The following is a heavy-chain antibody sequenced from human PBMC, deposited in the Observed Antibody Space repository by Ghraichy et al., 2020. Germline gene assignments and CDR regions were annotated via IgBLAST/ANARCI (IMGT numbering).Heavy chain of an antibody. CDR2: ISSRSTTK. V-gene: IGHV3-48*02. J-gene: IGHJ3*02. D-gene: IGHD2-15*01. CDR1: GFTFGNYS. Sequence: GESLNISCAASGFTFGNYSMNWVRQAPGKGLEWISYISSRSTTKYYADSVKGRFTISRDNAKNSLYLQTDSLRDEDTAVYYCARGGDCSGGTCYLISAFDIWVKEQWSVSLQ. CDR3: ARGGDCSGGTCYLISAFDI.